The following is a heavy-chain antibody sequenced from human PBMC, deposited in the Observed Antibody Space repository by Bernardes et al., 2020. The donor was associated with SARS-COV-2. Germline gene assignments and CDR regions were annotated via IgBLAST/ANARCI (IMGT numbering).Heavy chain of an antibody. J-gene: IGHJ4*02. CDR3: AKDWQYCSSTTCYPRGFDY. CDR2: VSGSGGHT. V-gene: IGHV3-23*01. CDR1: GFTFSSYA. Sequence: SLRLSFAASGFTFSSYAMNWVRQAPGKGLEWVSAVSGSGGHTYYADSVRGRFTISRDNSENTLYLQMNSLRAEDTALYYCAKDWQYCSSTTCYPRGFDYWGRGTLVTVSS. D-gene: IGHD2-2*01.